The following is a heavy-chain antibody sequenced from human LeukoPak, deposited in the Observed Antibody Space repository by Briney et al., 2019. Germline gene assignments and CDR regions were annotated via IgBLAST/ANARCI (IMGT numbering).Heavy chain of an antibody. D-gene: IGHD2-21*02. J-gene: IGHJ3*02. CDR1: GFTFNNYG. V-gene: IGHV3-30*02. CDR2: IRYDGSNK. CDR3: AKDPSPASYCGGDCYSRGLDAFDI. Sequence: GGSLRLSCTASGFTFNNYGMHWVRQAPGKGLEWVAFIRYDGSNKYYADSVKGRFTISRYNSKNTLYLQMNSLRTEDTGVYYCAKDPSPASYCGGDCYSRGLDAFDIWGQGTMVTVSS.